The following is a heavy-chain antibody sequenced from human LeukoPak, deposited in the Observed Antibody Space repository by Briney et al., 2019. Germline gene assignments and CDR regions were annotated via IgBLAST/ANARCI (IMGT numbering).Heavy chain of an antibody. Sequence: GGSLRLSCAASGFTFSSYDMHWVRQATGKGLEWVSAIGTAGDTYYPGSVKGRFTISRENAKNSLYLQMNSLRAGDTAVYYCARDNSPGWFGPWGQGILVTVSS. CDR3: ARDNSPGWFGP. J-gene: IGHJ5*02. D-gene: IGHD2/OR15-2a*01. V-gene: IGHV3-13*01. CDR1: GFTFSSYD. CDR2: IGTAGDT.